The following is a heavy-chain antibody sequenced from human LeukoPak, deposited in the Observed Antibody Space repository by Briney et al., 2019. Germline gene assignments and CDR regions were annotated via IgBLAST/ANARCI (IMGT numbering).Heavy chain of an antibody. CDR1: GGTFSSYA. Sequence: SVKVSCKASGGTFSSYAISWVRQAPGQGLEWMGGIIPIFGTANYAQKFQGRVTITADESTSTAYMELSSLRSEDTAVYYCARGGMDYETRHDAFDIWGQGTRVTVSS. J-gene: IGHJ3*02. V-gene: IGHV1-69*13. CDR2: IIPIFGTA. CDR3: ARGGMDYETRHDAFDI. D-gene: IGHD3-22*01.